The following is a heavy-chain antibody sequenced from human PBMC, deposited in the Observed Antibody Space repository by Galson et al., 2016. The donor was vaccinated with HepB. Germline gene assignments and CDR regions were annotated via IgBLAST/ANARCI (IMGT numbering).Heavy chain of an antibody. J-gene: IGHJ4*02. D-gene: IGHD3-22*01. CDR1: GGSIISNNW. CDR2: VYHSGST. V-gene: IGHV4-4*02. Sequence: SETLSLTCGVSGGSIISNNWWIWVRQPPGKGLEWIGEVYHSGSTTYNSSLQSRVTISVDNSKDQFSLTLTSVTAADTAVYYCARDQGYYGSSGYRNNYFYYWGQGILVTVSS. CDR3: ARDQGYYGSSGYRNNYFYY.